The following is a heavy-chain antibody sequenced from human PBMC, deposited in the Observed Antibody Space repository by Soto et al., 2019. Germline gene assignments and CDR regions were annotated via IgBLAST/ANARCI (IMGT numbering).Heavy chain of an antibody. V-gene: IGHV3-30*18. J-gene: IGHJ4*02. CDR1: GFTFSSYG. CDR2: ISYDGSNK. Sequence: PGGSLRLSCAASGFTFSSYGMHWVRQAPGKGLEWVAVISYDGSNKYYADPVKGRFTISRDNSKNTLYLQMNSLRAEDTAVYYCAKEGHRQRRTPVDYWGQGTLVTVSS. CDR3: AKEGHRQRRTPVDY. D-gene: IGHD1-1*01.